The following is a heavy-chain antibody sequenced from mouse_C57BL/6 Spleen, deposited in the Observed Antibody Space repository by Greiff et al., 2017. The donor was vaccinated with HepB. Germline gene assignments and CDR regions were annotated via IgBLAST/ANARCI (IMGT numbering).Heavy chain of an antibody. V-gene: IGHV6-3*01. CDR1: GFTFSNYW. CDR3: TEVVGAMDY. D-gene: IGHD1-1*01. Sequence: EVKLMESGGGLVQPGGSMKLSCVASGFTFSNYWMNWVRQSPEKGLEWVAQIRLKSDNYATHYAESVTGRFTISRDDSKSSVYLQMNNLRAEDTGIYYCTEVVGAMDYWGQGTSVTVSS. J-gene: IGHJ4*01. CDR2: IRLKSDNYAT.